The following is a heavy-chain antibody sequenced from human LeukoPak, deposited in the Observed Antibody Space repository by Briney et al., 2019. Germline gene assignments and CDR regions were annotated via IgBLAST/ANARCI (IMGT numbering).Heavy chain of an antibody. D-gene: IGHD3-22*01. CDR1: GYTFTGYY. V-gene: IGHV1-2*02. CDR3: ATDRADRDYYDSSGYYLGY. Sequence: GASVKVSCKASGYTFTGYYMHWVRQAPGQGLEWMGWINPNSGGTNYAQKFQGRVTMTRDTSISTAYMELSSLRSEDTAVYYCATDRADRDYYDSSGYYLGYWGQGTLVTVSS. CDR2: INPNSGGT. J-gene: IGHJ4*02.